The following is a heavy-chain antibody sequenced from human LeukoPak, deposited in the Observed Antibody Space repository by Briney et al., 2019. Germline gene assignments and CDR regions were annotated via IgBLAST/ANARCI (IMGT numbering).Heavy chain of an antibody. CDR1: GYSFTSYW. J-gene: IGHJ4*02. CDR2: IYPGDSDT. CDR3: ARPGEDYGDYSDY. V-gene: IGHV5-51*01. Sequence: GESLMISCKGSGYSFTSYWIGWVRQMPGKGLEWMGIIYPGDSDTRYSPSFQGQVTISADKSISTAYLQWSSLKASDTAMYYCARPGEDYGDYSDYWGQGTLVTVSS. D-gene: IGHD4-17*01.